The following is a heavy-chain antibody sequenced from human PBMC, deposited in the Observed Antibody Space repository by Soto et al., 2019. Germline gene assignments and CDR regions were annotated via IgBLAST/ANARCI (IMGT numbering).Heavy chain of an antibody. J-gene: IGHJ6*02. D-gene: IGHD2-15*01. CDR1: GGSISSYY. V-gene: IGHV4-59*01. CDR2: IYYSGST. Sequence: PSETLSLTCTVSGGSISSYYWSWIRQPPGKGLEWIGYIYYSGSTNYNPSLKSRVTISVDTSNNQFSLKLSSVTAADTAVYYCARVSCSGGSCYSPYYYYYGMDVWGQGTTVTV. CDR3: ARVSCSGGSCYSPYYYYYGMDV.